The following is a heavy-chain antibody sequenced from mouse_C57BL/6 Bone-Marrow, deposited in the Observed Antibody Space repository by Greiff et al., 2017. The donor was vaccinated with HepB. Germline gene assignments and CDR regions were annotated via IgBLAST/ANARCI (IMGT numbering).Heavy chain of an antibody. V-gene: IGHV1-72*01. CDR1: GYTFTSYW. Sequence: QVQLQQPGAELVKPGASVKLSCKASGYTFTSYWMHWVKQRPGRGLEWIGRIDPNSGGTKYNEKFKSKATLTVDKPSSPAYMQLSSLTSEDSAVYYCARWYGRLSYWYFDVWGTGTTVTVSS. J-gene: IGHJ1*03. CDR3: ARWYGRLSYWYFDV. D-gene: IGHD1-1*01. CDR2: IDPNSGGT.